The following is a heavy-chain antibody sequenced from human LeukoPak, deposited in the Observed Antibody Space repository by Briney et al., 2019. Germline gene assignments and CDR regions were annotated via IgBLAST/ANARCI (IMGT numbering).Heavy chain of an antibody. Sequence: SETLSLTCTVSGGSISTYYWSWIRQPAGKGLEWIGRIYTSGSTDYNPSLKSRVTMSVDTSKNQFSLKLSSVTAADTAVYYCARETTVTQGLDYWGQGTLVTVSS. J-gene: IGHJ4*02. D-gene: IGHD4-17*01. CDR3: ARETTVTQGLDY. V-gene: IGHV4-4*07. CDR1: GGSISTYY. CDR2: IYTSGST.